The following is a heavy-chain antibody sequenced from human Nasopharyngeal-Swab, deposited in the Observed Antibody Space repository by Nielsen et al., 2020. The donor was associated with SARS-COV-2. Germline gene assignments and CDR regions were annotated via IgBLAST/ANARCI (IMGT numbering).Heavy chain of an antibody. D-gene: IGHD2-15*01. V-gene: IGHV1-3*01. Sequence: WARHAPGQGLGWVGWINAGNGNTKYSQKFQGRVTITRDTSASTAYMELSSLRSEDTAVYYCARLLGYCSGGSCYSWFDPWGQGTLVTVSS. CDR2: INAGNGNT. J-gene: IGHJ5*02. CDR3: ARLLGYCSGGSCYSWFDP.